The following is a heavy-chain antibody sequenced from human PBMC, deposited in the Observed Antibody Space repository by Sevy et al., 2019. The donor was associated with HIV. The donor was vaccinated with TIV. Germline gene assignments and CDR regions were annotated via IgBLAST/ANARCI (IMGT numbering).Heavy chain of an antibody. V-gene: IGHV1-2*06. CDR3: ARAPTDFWMGRMDV. D-gene: IGHD3-3*01. CDR2: INPISGGT. CDR1: GYSFTDYY. Sequence: ASVKVSCKASGYSFTDYYIHWVRQAPGQGLEWMGRINPISGGTDDSQKFQGRVTMTRDTSISTAYMEVGRLRYDDTAVYYCARAPTDFWMGRMDVWGQGTTVTVSS. J-gene: IGHJ6*02.